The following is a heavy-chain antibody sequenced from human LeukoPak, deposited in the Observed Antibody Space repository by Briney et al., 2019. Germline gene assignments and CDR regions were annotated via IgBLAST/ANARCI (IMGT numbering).Heavy chain of an antibody. CDR2: FDPEDGET. J-gene: IGHJ5*02. V-gene: IGHV1-24*01. CDR3: ARDNSVRDEAWWFNP. CDR1: GYTLTELS. D-gene: IGHD5-24*01. Sequence: GASVKVSCKVSGYTLTELSMHWVRQAPGKGLEWMGGFDPEDGETIYAQKFQGRVTMTEDTSTDTAYMELSSLRSEDTAVYCCARDNSVRDEAWWFNPWGQGTLVTVSS.